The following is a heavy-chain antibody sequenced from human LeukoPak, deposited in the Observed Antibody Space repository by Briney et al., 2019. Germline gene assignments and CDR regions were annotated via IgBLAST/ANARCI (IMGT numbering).Heavy chain of an antibody. Sequence: ASVKVSCKASGYTFTSYDINWVRQATGQGPEWIGWMNPNSGNTGYAEKFQGRVTMTRNTSISTAYMELSSLTSEDTAVYYCARAEASRSSGKILGYWGQGTLVTVSS. CDR1: GYTFTSYD. V-gene: IGHV1-8*01. CDR2: MNPNSGNT. D-gene: IGHD1-26*01. J-gene: IGHJ4*02. CDR3: ARAEASRSSGKILGY.